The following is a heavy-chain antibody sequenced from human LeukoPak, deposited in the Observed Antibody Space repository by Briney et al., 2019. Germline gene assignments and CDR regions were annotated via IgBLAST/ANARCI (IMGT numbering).Heavy chain of an antibody. Sequence: KFQGRVTITRDTSASTAYTELSSLRSEDTAVYYCARGGSYYEFDYWGQGTLVTVSS. J-gene: IGHJ4*02. D-gene: IGHD1-26*01. V-gene: IGHV1-3*01. CDR3: ARGGSYYEFDY.